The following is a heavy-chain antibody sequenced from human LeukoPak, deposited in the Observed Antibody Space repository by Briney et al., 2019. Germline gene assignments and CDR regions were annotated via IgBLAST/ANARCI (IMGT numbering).Heavy chain of an antibody. CDR3: ARDLRHAEFDY. V-gene: IGHV4-4*07. CDR1: GASISSYF. J-gene: IGHJ4*02. Sequence: LETLSLTCTVSGASISSYFWSWIRQPAGKGLEWIGRIYTSGSSNYNPSLKSRVTISLDKSKNQFSLELSSVTAADTAVYYCARDLRHAEFDYWGQGTLVTVSS. CDR2: IYTSGSS.